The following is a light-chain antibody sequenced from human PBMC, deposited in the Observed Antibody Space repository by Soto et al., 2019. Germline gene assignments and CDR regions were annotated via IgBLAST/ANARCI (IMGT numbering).Light chain of an antibody. J-gene: IGKJ1*01. V-gene: IGKV3-20*01. Sequence: IGWTQSPGTLSLSPGERATLSCRASQSVSSSDLAWYQQKPGQAPRLLIYGASSRATGIPDRFSGSGSGTDFTLTISRLEPEDFAVYYCQQYTTFGQGTKVDIK. CDR3: QQYTT. CDR1: QSVSSSD. CDR2: GAS.